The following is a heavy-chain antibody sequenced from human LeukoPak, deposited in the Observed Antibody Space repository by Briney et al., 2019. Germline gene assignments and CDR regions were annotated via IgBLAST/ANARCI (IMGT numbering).Heavy chain of an antibody. CDR1: GYTFTSYG. Sequence: SVKVSCKASGYTFTSYGISWVRQAPGQGLEWMGRIIPILGIANYAQKFQGRVTITADKSTSTAYMELSSLRSEDTAVYYCARDRPGYSSGWYEDYWGQGTLVTVSS. CDR3: ARDRPGYSSGWYEDY. V-gene: IGHV1-69*04. CDR2: IIPILGIA. J-gene: IGHJ4*02. D-gene: IGHD6-19*01.